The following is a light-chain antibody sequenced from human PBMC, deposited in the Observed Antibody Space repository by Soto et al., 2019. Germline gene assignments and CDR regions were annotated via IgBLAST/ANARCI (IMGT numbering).Light chain of an antibody. V-gene: IGLV2-14*01. J-gene: IGLJ2*01. CDR2: EVS. CDR3: SSFSSITREV. CDR1: SSDVGGYSY. Sequence: QSVLTQPASVSGSPGQSITISCTGTSSDVGGYSYVSWYQQHPGTTPKLMIYEVSNRPSGVSHRFSGSKSGNTASLTISGLQTEDEADYYCSSFSSITREVFGGGTKVTVL.